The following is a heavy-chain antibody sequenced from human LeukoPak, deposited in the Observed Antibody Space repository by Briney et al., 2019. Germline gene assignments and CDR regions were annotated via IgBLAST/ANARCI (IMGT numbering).Heavy chain of an antibody. D-gene: IGHD3-22*01. CDR3: ARGNYYDRAFDY. CDR1: GGSISSGGYS. Sequence: SETLSLTCAVSGGSISSGGYSWSWIRQPPGKGLEWIGYIYHSGSTYYNPSLKSRVTISVDRSKNQFSLKLSSVTAADTAVYYCARGNYYDRAFDYWGQGTLVTVSS. CDR2: IYHSGST. V-gene: IGHV4-30-2*01. J-gene: IGHJ4*02.